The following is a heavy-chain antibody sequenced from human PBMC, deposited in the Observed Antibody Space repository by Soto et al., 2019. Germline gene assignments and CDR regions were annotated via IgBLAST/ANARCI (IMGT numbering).Heavy chain of an antibody. Sequence: EVQLVESGGGLVQPGGSLRLSCAASGFTFSSYSMNWVRQAPGKGLEWVSYISSSSSTIYYADSVKGRFTISRDIAKNSLYLQMNSLRAEDTAVYYCARANYYGSPGDFDYWGQGTLVTVSS. CDR2: ISSSSSTI. D-gene: IGHD3-10*01. V-gene: IGHV3-48*01. J-gene: IGHJ4*02. CDR3: ARANYYGSPGDFDY. CDR1: GFTFSSYS.